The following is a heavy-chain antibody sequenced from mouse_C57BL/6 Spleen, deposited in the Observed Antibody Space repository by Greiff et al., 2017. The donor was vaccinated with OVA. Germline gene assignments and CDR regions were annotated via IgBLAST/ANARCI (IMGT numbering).Heavy chain of an antibody. CDR3: ARRYGSSYEAMDY. J-gene: IGHJ4*01. D-gene: IGHD1-1*01. Sequence: VQLQQPGAELVKPGASVKLSCKASGYTFTSYWMHWVKQRPGQGLEWIGMIHPNSGSTNYNEKFKSKATLTVDKSSSTAYMQLSSLTSEDSAVYYCARRYGSSYEAMDYWGQGTSVTVSS. CDR1: GYTFTSYW. V-gene: IGHV1-64*01. CDR2: IHPNSGST.